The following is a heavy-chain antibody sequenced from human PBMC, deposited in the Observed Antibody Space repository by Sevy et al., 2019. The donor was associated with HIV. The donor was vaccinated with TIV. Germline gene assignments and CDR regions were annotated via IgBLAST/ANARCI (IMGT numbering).Heavy chain of an antibody. J-gene: IGHJ4*02. D-gene: IGHD1-26*01. CDR3: AREHTGSFPDF. V-gene: IGHV3-48*02. Sequence: GGSLRLSCAASGFTFRDYPMNWIRQAPGKGLEWLSYISRASDSIYYADSVMGRFTVSRDNAKNSLYLQMDRLSDEDTAIYYCAREHTGSFPDFWGQRTLVTDSS. CDR1: GFTFRDYP. CDR2: ISRASDSI.